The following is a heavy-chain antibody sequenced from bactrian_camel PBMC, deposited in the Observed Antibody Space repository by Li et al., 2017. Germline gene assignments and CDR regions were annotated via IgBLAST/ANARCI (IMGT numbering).Heavy chain of an antibody. CDR2: ISSYEEP. D-gene: IGHD2*01. CDR1: GFTLDDAE. Sequence: VQRVESGGGSVQAGGSLRLSCTVSGFTLDDAELHWYRKAQGADCELVSTISSYEEPHYADSVKGRFTISKDNAKNTLYLQMNSLKPDDTAVYYCAAHHAMQWYQCAFRSEFDYWGQGTQVTVS. CDR3: AAHHAMQWYQCAFRSEFDY. V-gene: IGHV3S63*01. J-gene: IGHJ4*01.